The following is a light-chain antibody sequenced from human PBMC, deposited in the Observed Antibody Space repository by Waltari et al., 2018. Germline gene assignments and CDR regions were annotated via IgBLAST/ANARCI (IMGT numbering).Light chain of an antibody. CDR3: ATWDDTLSGPRV. Sequence: QSVLTQPPSVSGTPGQRVTISCSGTTSNIGSNSVYWYQQLPGTAPKLLIYRNYQRPSGVPTRFSGSSDGTSASLAISGLQAEDEADYYCATWDDTLSGPRVFGGGTRLTVL. CDR1: TSNIGSNS. CDR2: RNY. V-gene: IGLV1-47*01. J-gene: IGLJ3*02.